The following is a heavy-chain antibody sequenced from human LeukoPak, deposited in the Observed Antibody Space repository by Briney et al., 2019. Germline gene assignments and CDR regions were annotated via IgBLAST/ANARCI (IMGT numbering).Heavy chain of an antibody. J-gene: IGHJ6*02. CDR1: GGSISSYY. CDR2: IYYSGST. Sequence: SETLSLTCTVSGGSISSYYWSWIRQPPGKGQEWIGYIYYSGSTNYNPSLKSRVTISVDTSKNQFSLKLSSVTAADTAVYYCASSSIAAREDYYYYGMDVWGQGTTVTVSS. V-gene: IGHV4-59*01. CDR3: ASSSIAAREDYYYYGMDV. D-gene: IGHD6-6*01.